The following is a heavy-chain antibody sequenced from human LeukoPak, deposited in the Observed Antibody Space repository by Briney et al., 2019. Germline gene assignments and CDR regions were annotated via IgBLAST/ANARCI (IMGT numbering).Heavy chain of an antibody. Sequence: NPSETLSLTCTVSGGSISSYYWSWIRQPAGKGLEWIGRIYTSGSTNYNPSLKSRVTMSVDTSKNQFSLKLSSVTAADTAVYYCARVSGSSWYVPSYFDYRGQGTLVTVSS. J-gene: IGHJ4*02. V-gene: IGHV4-4*07. D-gene: IGHD6-13*01. CDR2: IYTSGST. CDR3: ARVSGSSWYVPSYFDY. CDR1: GGSISSYY.